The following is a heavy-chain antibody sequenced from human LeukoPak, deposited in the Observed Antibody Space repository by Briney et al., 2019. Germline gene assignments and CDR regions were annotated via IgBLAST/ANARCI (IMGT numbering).Heavy chain of an antibody. D-gene: IGHD6-19*01. V-gene: IGHV1-2*02. CDR1: GYTFTGYY. Sequence: ASVKVSCKASGYTFTGYYMHWVRQAPGQGLEWMGWINPNSGGTNYAQKFQGRVTMARDTSISTAYMELSRLRSDDTAVYYCARLSSGWAPRAFDIWGQGTMVTVSS. CDR2: INPNSGGT. J-gene: IGHJ3*02. CDR3: ARLSSGWAPRAFDI.